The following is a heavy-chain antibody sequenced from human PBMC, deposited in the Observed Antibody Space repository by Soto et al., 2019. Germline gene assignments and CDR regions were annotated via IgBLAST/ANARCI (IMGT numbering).Heavy chain of an antibody. CDR2: IYYSGST. CDR3: ARVWPGYCSSTSCPNYYLDY. D-gene: IGHD2-2*01. Sequence: SETLSLTCTFSGGSVSSGSYYWSWIRQPPGKGLEWIGYIYYSGSTNYNPSLKSRVTISVDTSKNQFSLKLSSVTAADTAVYYCARVWPGYCSSTSCPNYYLDYWGQGTLVTVSS. V-gene: IGHV4-61*01. CDR1: GGSVSSGSYY. J-gene: IGHJ4*02.